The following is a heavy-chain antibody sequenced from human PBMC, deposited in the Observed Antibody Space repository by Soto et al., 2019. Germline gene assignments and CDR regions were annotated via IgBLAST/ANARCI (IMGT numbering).Heavy chain of an antibody. CDR3: AKGDCSGGSCYRGFDS. CDR2: ISGSGGST. Sequence: GGSLRLSCAASGFTFSSYAMSWVRQAPGKGLQWVSAISGSGGSTYYADSVKGRFTISRDNSKNTLYLQMNSLRVEDTAVYYCAKGDCSGGSCYRGFDSWGQGALVTVSS. V-gene: IGHV3-23*01. CDR1: GFTFSSYA. J-gene: IGHJ4*02. D-gene: IGHD2-15*01.